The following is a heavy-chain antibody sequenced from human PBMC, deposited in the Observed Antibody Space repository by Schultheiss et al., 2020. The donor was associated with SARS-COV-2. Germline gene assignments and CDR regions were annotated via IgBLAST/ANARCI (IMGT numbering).Heavy chain of an antibody. D-gene: IGHD7-27*01. J-gene: IGHJ4*02. CDR2: IYYSGST. Sequence: SETLSLTCTVSGGSISSYYWSWIRQPPGKGLEWIGYIYYSGSTNYNPSLKSRVTISVDTSKNQFSLKLSSVTAADTAVYYCARGEPRTGDVFDYWGQGTLVTVSS. V-gene: IGHV4-59*08. CDR3: ARGEPRTGDVFDY. CDR1: GGSISSYY.